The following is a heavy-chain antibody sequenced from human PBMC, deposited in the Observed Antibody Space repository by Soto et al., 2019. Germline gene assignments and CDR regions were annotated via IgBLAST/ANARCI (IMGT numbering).Heavy chain of an antibody. CDR1: GFTFRSYG. D-gene: IGHD1-26*01. Sequence: VGSLRLSCAASGFTFRSYGMHWVRQAPGKGLEWVTVISYDGSNKYYADSVKGRFTISRDNSKNTLYLQMHSLRPEDTALYYCAKGGVGSTSNAFDIWGQGTMVTVSS. J-gene: IGHJ3*02. CDR2: ISYDGSNK. CDR3: AKGGVGSTSNAFDI. V-gene: IGHV3-30*18.